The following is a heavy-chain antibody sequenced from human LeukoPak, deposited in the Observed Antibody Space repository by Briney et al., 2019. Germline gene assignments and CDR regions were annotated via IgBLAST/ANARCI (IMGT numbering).Heavy chain of an antibody. Sequence: SGTLSLTCAVSGGSISSSNWWSWVRQPPGKGLEWIGEIYHSGSTNYNPSLKSRVTISVDKSKNQFSLKLSSVTAADTAVYYCAREVVVVPDYYYYGLDVWGQGPRSPSP. V-gene: IGHV4-4*02. J-gene: IGHJ6*02. CDR1: GGSISSSNW. CDR3: AREVVVVPDYYYYGLDV. CDR2: IYHSGST. D-gene: IGHD2-2*01.